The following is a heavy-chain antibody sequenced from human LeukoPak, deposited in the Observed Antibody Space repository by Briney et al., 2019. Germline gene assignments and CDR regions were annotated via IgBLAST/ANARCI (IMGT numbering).Heavy chain of an antibody. V-gene: IGHV3-30-3*01. CDR3: ARDPRWDYVWGSYRYPLALDY. Sequence: GGSLRLSCGASGFSFSSYAMHWVRQAPGKGLEWVAVISYDGSNKYYADSVKGRFTISTDNSKNTLYLQMNSLRAEDTAVYYCARDPRWDYVWGSYRYPLALDYWGQGTLVTVSS. D-gene: IGHD3-16*02. CDR1: GFSFSSYA. CDR2: ISYDGSNK. J-gene: IGHJ4*02.